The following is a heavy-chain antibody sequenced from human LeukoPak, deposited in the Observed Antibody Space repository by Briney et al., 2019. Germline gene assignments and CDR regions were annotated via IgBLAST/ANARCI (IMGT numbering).Heavy chain of an antibody. CDR3: ARRGSGSYYNNWFDP. D-gene: IGHD3-10*01. CDR1: GFTFSDYY. J-gene: IGHJ5*02. Sequence: GGSLRLSCAASGFTFSDYYMSWIRQAPGKGLEWVSYISSTGSTIYYADSVKGRFTISRDNAKNSLYLQMNSLRAEDTAVYYCARRGSGSYYNNWFDPWGQGTLVTVSS. V-gene: IGHV3-11*01. CDR2: ISSTGSTI.